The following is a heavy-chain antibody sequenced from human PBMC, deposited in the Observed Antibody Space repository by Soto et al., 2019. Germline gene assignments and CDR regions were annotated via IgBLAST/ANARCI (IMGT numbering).Heavy chain of an antibody. D-gene: IGHD5-12*01. CDR2: ISSNGGST. J-gene: IGHJ4*02. V-gene: IGHV3-64D*06. CDR3: VKGEMATITFDY. CDR1: GFTFSSCA. Sequence: LRLSCSASGFTFSSCAMHWVRQAPGKGLEYVSAISSNGGSTYYADSVKGRFTISRDNSKNTLYLQMSSLRAEDTAVYYCVKGEMATITFDYWGQGTLVTVSS.